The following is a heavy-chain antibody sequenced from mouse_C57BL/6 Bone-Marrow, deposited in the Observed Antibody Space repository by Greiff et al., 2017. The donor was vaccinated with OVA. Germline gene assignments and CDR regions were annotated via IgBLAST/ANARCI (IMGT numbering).Heavy chain of an antibody. CDR1: GFTFSDYG. CDR3: ARKYYDSPYWYFDV. CDR2: ISSGSSTI. J-gene: IGHJ1*03. Sequence: EVMLVESGGGLVKPGGSLKLSCAASGFTFSDYGMHWVRQAPEQGLEWVAYISSGSSTIYYADTVQGRFTISRDNAKNTLFLQMTSLRSEDTAMYYRARKYYDSPYWYFDVWGTGTTVTVSS. D-gene: IGHD2-4*01. V-gene: IGHV5-17*01.